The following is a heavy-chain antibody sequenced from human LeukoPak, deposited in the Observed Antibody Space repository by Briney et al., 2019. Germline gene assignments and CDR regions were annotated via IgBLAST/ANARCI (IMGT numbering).Heavy chain of an antibody. V-gene: IGHV5-51*01. CDR3: ARSDYYGSGSYPWDWFDP. J-gene: IGHJ5*02. D-gene: IGHD3-10*01. CDR1: GYSFTSYW. CDR2: IYPSDSDT. Sequence: GESLKISCKGSGYSFTSYWIGWVRQMPGKGLEWMGIIYPSDSDTRYSPSFQGQVTISADKSISTAYLQWSSLKASDTAMYYCARSDYYGSGSYPWDWFDPWGQGTLVTVSS.